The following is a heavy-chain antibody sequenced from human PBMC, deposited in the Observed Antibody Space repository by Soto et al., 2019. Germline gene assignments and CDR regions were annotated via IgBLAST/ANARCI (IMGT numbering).Heavy chain of an antibody. J-gene: IGHJ6*02. CDR3: ARDRYYDSSGYYSYYYYGMDV. CDR2: VSAYNGNT. CDR1: GYTFTSYG. V-gene: IGHV1-18*01. Sequence: ASVKVSCKASGYTFTSYGISWVRQAPGQGLEWMGWVSAYNGNTNYAQKLQGRVTMTTDTSTSTAYMELRSLRSDDTAVYYCARDRYYDSSGYYSYYYYGMDVWG. D-gene: IGHD3-22*01.